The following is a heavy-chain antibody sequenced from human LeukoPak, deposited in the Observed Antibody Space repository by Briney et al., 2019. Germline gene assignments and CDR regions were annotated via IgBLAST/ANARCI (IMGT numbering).Heavy chain of an antibody. J-gene: IGHJ4*02. CDR2: ISSSGSSI. V-gene: IGHV3-21*04. Sequence: GGSLRLSCAASGFTFSDYSMNWVRQAPGKGLEWVSTISSSGSSIFYAASVKGRFTISRDNSKNTLYLQMNSLRAEDTAVYYCAKSGLNRFDYWGQGTLVTVSS. D-gene: IGHD2-15*01. CDR1: GFTFSDYS. CDR3: AKSGLNRFDY.